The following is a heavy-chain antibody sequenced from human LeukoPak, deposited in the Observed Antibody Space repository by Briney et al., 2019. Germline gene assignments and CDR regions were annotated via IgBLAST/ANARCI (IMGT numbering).Heavy chain of an antibody. CDR2: SSSSGSTI. Sequence: PGGSLRLSCAASGFTFSSYEMNWVRQAPGKGLEWISYSSSSGSTIYYADSVKGRFTISRDNAKNSLYLQMNSLRAEDTAVYYCAREAIAAAGTYYMDVWGKGTTVTVSS. V-gene: IGHV3-48*03. CDR1: GFTFSSYE. CDR3: AREAIAAAGTYYMDV. D-gene: IGHD6-13*01. J-gene: IGHJ6*03.